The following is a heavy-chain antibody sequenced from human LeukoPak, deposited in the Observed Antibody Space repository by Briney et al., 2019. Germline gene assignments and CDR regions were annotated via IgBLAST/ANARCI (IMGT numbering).Heavy chain of an antibody. CDR2: INPNSGGT. Sequence: ASVKVSCKASGYTFTGYYMHWVRQAPGQGLEWMGWINPNSGGTNYAQKFQGRVTMTRDTSISTAYMGLNSLRAEDTAVYYCARDRWFGEPETSYFDYWGQGTLVTVSS. V-gene: IGHV1-2*02. D-gene: IGHD3-10*01. J-gene: IGHJ4*02. CDR1: GYTFTGYY. CDR3: ARDRWFGEPETSYFDY.